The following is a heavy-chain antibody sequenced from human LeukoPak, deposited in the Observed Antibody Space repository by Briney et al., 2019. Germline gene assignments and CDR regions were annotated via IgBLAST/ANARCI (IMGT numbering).Heavy chain of an antibody. V-gene: IGHV3-7*01. CDR1: GFALSAYW. J-gene: IGHJ6*02. CDR3: ARDYTATGAMDV. CDR2: IKQDGTVQ. Sequence: GGSLRLSCAASGFALSAYWVNWARQAPGKGLQWLANIKQDGTVQHYVDSVKGRFTISRDNAKNSLFLQMNSLRAEDTALYYCARDYTATGAMDVWGQGTTVTVS. D-gene: IGHD2-21*02.